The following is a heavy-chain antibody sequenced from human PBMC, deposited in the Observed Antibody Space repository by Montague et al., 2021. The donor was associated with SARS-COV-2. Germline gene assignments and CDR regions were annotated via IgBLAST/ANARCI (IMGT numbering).Heavy chain of an antibody. CDR2: INQGGAP. D-gene: IGHD3-9*01. CDR1: RGSFSNYY. Sequence: SETLSLTCAVSRGSFSNYYWTWIRQSPGKGLEWIGEINQGGAPXXTPSXXXRVTISLDTSKKQISLKLNSVTVADTAVFFCARGRPVQGSFRHFDSISSGALDIWAQGSVVIVSS. V-gene: IGHV4-34*01. CDR3: ARGRPVQGSFRHFDSISSGALDI. J-gene: IGHJ3*02.